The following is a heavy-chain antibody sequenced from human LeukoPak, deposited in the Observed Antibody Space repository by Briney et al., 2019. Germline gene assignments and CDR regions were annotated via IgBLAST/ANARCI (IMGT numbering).Heavy chain of an antibody. CDR1: GFTFDSYA. J-gene: IGHJ6*03. CDR2: ITGSGGRI. V-gene: IGHV3-23*01. Sequence: GGSLRLSCAASGFTFDSYAMNWVRQAPGKGLEWVSGITGSGGRIHYADSVKGRFTISRDNSKNTLDLQMNSLRTDDTAVYYCAKGGFYGSGKNYYHYYYMDVWGKGTTVTISS. CDR3: AKGGFYGSGKNYYHYYYMDV. D-gene: IGHD3-10*01.